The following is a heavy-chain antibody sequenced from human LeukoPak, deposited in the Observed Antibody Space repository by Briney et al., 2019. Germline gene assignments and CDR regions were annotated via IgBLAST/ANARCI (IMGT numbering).Heavy chain of an antibody. J-gene: IGHJ4*02. CDR3: AKDRPNYYGSNGHYYRRDGDY. CDR1: GFTFSSYW. Sequence: GGSLRLSCAASGFTFSSYWMTWVRQAQGKGLEWVANINQDGSERHYVDSVKGRFTISRDNAKNSLYLQLNILRAEDTAIYYCAKDRPNYYGSNGHYYRRDGDYWGQGTLVTVSS. V-gene: IGHV3-7*03. D-gene: IGHD3-22*01. CDR2: INQDGSER.